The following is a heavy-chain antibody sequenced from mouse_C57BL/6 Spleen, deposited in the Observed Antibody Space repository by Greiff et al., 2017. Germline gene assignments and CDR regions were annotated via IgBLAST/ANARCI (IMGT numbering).Heavy chain of an antibody. CDR3: ARRESVYFDY. Sequence: VQLQQSGPELVKPGASVKISCKASGYAFSSSWMNWVKQRPGKGLEWIGRIYPGDGDTNYNGKFKGKATLTADKSSSTAYMQLSSLTSEDSAVYFCARRESVYFDYWGQGTTLTVSS. J-gene: IGHJ2*01. CDR2: IYPGDGDT. CDR1: GYAFSSSW. V-gene: IGHV1-82*01.